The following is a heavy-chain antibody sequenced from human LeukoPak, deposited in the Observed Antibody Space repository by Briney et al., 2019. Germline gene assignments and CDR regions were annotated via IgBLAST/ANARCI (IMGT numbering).Heavy chain of an antibody. Sequence: GGSLRLSCAASGFTFSVYAMSWVRQAPGRGLEWVSVISGSSGTTYYADSVKGRFTISRDNSKNTLYLQMNSLRAEDTAVYYSVREVGAFDICGQGTLVTVSS. V-gene: IGHV3-23*01. CDR1: GFTFSVYA. J-gene: IGHJ3*02. CDR3: VREVGAFDI. CDR2: ISGSSGTT.